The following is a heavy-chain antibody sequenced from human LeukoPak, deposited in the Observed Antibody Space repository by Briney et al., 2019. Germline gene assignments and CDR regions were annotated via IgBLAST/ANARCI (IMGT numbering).Heavy chain of an antibody. CDR1: GFTFTNYA. CDR3: AKDAGYSYAKYYFDY. V-gene: IGHV3-23*01. Sequence: GSLRLSCAASGFTFTNYALHWVRQAPGKGLEWVSAISGSGGSTYYADSVKGRFTISRDNSKNTLYLQMNSLRAEDTAVYYCAKDAGYSYAKYYFDYWGQGTLVTVSS. D-gene: IGHD5-18*01. J-gene: IGHJ4*02. CDR2: ISGSGGST.